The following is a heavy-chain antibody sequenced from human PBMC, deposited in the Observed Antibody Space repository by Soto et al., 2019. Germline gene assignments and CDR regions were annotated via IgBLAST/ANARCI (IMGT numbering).Heavy chain of an antibody. CDR2: IKQDGSEK. CDR3: VRDWSTFCGMDV. J-gene: IGHJ6*02. V-gene: IGHV3-7*01. Sequence: GGSLRLSCAASGFTFSTYWMNWVRQAPGKGLEWVANIKQDGSEKYYVDSVKGRFAISRDNAKDSLFLQMNNLRAEDTAVYYCVRDWSTFCGMDVWGQGTTVTVSS. CDR1: GFTFSTYW.